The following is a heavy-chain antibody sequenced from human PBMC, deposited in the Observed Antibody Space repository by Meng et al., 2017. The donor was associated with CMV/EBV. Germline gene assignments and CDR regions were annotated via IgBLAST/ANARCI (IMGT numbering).Heavy chain of an antibody. J-gene: IGHJ4*02. CDR3: ARDGAAAGTNTATHFDY. Sequence: GESLKISCTASGFTFGDYAMSWVRQAPGKGLEWVANIKQDGSEKYYVDSVKGRFTISRDNAKNSLYLQMNSLRAEDTAVYYCARDGAAAGTNTATHFDYWGQGTLVTVSS. CDR1: GFTFGDYA. D-gene: IGHD6-13*01. V-gene: IGHV3-7*01. CDR2: IKQDGSEK.